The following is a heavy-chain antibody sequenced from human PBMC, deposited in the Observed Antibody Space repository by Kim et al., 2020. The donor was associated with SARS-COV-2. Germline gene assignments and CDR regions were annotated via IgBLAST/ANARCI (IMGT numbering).Heavy chain of an antibody. CDR3: ARGQGRRVRGAINY. J-gene: IGHJ4*02. CDR2: INHSGST. CDR1: GGSFSGYY. V-gene: IGHV4-34*01. Sequence: SETLSLTCAVYGGSFSGYYWSWIRQPPGKGLEWIGEINHSGSTNYNPSLKSRVTISVDTSKNQFSLKLSSVTAADTAVYYCARGQGRRVRGAINYWGQGT. D-gene: IGHD3-10*01.